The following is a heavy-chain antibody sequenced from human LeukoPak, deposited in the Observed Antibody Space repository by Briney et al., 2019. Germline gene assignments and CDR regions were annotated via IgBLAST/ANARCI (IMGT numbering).Heavy chain of an antibody. Sequence: SVKVSCKASGYTFTSYAMNWVRQAPGQGLEWMGGIIPIFGTANYAQKFQGRVTITADESTSTAYMELSSLRSEDTAVYYCARVLGYCSGGSCYSGYYFDYWGQGTLVTVSS. D-gene: IGHD2-15*01. CDR3: ARVLGYCSGGSCYSGYYFDY. CDR2: IIPIFGTA. V-gene: IGHV1-69*13. J-gene: IGHJ4*02. CDR1: GYTFTSYA.